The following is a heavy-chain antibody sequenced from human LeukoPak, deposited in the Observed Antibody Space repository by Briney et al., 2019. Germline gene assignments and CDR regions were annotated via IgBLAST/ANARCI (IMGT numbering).Heavy chain of an antibody. CDR2: ISYDGSNK. D-gene: IGHD6-13*01. Sequence: PGRSLRLSCAASGFTFSSYGMHWVRQAPGKGLEWVAVISYDGSNKYYADSVKGRFTISRDNSKNTLYLQTNSLRAEDTAVYYCAKGQQQLVPMGYYFDYWGQGTLVTVSS. V-gene: IGHV3-30*18. J-gene: IGHJ4*02. CDR3: AKGQQQLVPMGYYFDY. CDR1: GFTFSSYG.